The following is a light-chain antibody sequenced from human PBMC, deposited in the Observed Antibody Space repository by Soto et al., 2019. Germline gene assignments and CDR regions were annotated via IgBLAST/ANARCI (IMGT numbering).Light chain of an antibody. V-gene: IGKV3-20*01. CDR2: GAS. CDR3: QQYGISPPIT. CDR1: HSVSSSY. Sequence: EIVLTQSPGTLSLSPGERATLPCRASHSVSSSYLAWYQQKPGQAPRLLIYGASSRATGIPDRFSGSGSGTDFTLTISRLEPEDFAVYYCQQYGISPPITFGQGTRLEIK. J-gene: IGKJ5*01.